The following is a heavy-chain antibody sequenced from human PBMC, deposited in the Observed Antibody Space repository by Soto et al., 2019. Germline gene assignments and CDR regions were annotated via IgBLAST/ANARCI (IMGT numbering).Heavy chain of an antibody. CDR3: SRRAPEGCDP. CDR1: GGSLSSSPYF. J-gene: IGHJ5*02. CDR2: INNFGDT. Sequence: QLQLQESGPGLVKASETLSLTCTVSGGSLSSSPYFWGWIRRPPGKGLEFIGSINNFGDTYYNPSLESRVTLSVDTSQNQFSLRVTSVTATDTGLYYCSRRAPEGCDPWGQGTLVTVSS. V-gene: IGHV4-39*01.